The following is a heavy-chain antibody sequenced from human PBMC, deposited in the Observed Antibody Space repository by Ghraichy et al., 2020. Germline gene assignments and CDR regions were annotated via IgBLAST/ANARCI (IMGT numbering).Heavy chain of an antibody. J-gene: IGHJ4*02. D-gene: IGHD3-3*01. CDR1: GFTVSSNY. CDR2: IYSGGIT. CDR3: ARCGYWSGYCFDY. V-gene: IGHV3-53*01. Sequence: GGSLRLSCAASGFTVSSNYMSWFRQAPGKGLEWVSVIYSGGITYYADSVKGRFTISRDNSKNTLYLQMNSLRAEDTAVYYGARCGYWSGYCFDYGGQGTLVTVSS.